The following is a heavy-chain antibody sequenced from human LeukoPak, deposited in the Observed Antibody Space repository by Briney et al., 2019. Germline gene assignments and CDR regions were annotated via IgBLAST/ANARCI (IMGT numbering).Heavy chain of an antibody. Sequence: SETLSLTCTVSGGSISSSSYYWGWIRQPPGKGLEWIGSIYYSGSTYYNPSLKSRVTISVDTSKNQFSLKLSSVTAADTSVYYCARGGDYAEYFQHWGQGTLVTVPS. D-gene: IGHD4-17*01. CDR1: GGSISSSSYY. CDR3: ARGGDYAEYFQH. V-gene: IGHV4-39*01. CDR2: IYYSGST. J-gene: IGHJ1*01.